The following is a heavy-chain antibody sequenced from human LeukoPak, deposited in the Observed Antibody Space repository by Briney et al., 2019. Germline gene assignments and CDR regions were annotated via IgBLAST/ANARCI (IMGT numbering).Heavy chain of an antibody. D-gene: IGHD2-21*02. Sequence: PGGSLRLSCAASGFTFSSYGMHWVCQAPGKGLEWVAVISYDGSNKYYADSVKGRFTISRDNSKNTLYLQMNSLRAEDTAVYYWAKDREVTGYYYYYGKDVWGQGTTVTVSS. V-gene: IGHV3-30*18. CDR2: ISYDGSNK. J-gene: IGHJ6*02. CDR1: GFTFSSYG. CDR3: AKDREVTGYYYYYGKDV.